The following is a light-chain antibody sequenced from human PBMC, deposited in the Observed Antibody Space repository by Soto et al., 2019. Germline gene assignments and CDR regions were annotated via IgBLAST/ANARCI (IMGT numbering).Light chain of an antibody. V-gene: IGKV1-5*01. Sequence: DIQMTQSPSTLSVSVVDIVTITFRASQTISSWLAWYQQKPGEPPNLLIYDASTLEIGVPSRFSGSGSGTDFTLTISSLQPEDSATYFCQQFNNYVLTLGGGTKVDIK. CDR1: QTISSW. CDR3: QQFNNYVLT. J-gene: IGKJ4*01. CDR2: DAS.